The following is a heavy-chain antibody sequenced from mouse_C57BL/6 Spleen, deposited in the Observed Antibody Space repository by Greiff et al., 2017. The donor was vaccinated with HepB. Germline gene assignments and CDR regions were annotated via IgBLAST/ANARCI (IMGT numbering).Heavy chain of an antibody. J-gene: IGHJ1*03. CDR1: GYTFTSYW. CDR2: IHPNSGST. D-gene: IGHD2-2*01. CDR3: ANRGTMVMYFDV. Sequence: QVQLKQPGAELVKPGASVKLSCKASGYTFTSYWMHWVKQRPGQGLEWIGMIHPNSGSTNYNEKFKSKATLTVDKSSSTAYMQLSSLTSEDSAVYYCANRGTMVMYFDVWGTGTTVTVSS. V-gene: IGHV1-64*01.